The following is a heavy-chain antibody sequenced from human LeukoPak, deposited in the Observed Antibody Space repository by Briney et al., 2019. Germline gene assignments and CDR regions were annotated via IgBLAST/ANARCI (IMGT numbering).Heavy chain of an antibody. J-gene: IGHJ4*02. Sequence: ASVKLSCKASGYTFSGYYMHWVRQAPGQGLEWMGWINPNSGGTNYAQKFQGRVTMTRDTSISTAYMELSRLRSDDTAVYYCARGATKVTTGFGYWGQGTLVTASS. V-gene: IGHV1-2*02. D-gene: IGHD4-17*01. CDR1: GYTFSGYY. CDR2: INPNSGGT. CDR3: ARGATKVTTGFGY.